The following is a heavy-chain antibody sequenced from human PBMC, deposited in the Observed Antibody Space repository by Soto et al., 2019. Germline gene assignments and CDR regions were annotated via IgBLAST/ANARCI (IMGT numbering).Heavy chain of an antibody. D-gene: IGHD1-1*01. V-gene: IGHV1-46*03. CDR1: GYTFTTYY. CDR3: ARGGYNWNDAISDY. J-gene: IGHJ4*02. Sequence: ASVKVSCKASGYTFTTYYMHWVRQAPGQGLEWMGTINPSGGGTGYAQKFQGRVTMTTDTSTSTVYMESSSLRSEDTAVYYCARGGYNWNDAISDYWGQGTLVTVSS. CDR2: INPSGGGT.